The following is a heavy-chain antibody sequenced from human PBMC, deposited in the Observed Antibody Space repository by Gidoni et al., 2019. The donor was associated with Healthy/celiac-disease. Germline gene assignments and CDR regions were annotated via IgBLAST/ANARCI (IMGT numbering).Heavy chain of an antibody. D-gene: IGHD6-13*01. J-gene: IGHJ4*02. CDR1: GGSISSSSYY. Sequence: QLQLQESSPGLVKPSETLSLTCTVSGGSISSSSYYWGWIRQPPGKGLEWIGRIYYSVSTSYNPSLKSRVTISVDTSKNQFSLQLRSVTAADTAVYYCARISAEQLLVWGQGTLVTVSS. V-gene: IGHV4-39*01. CDR2: IYYSVST. CDR3: ARISAEQLLV.